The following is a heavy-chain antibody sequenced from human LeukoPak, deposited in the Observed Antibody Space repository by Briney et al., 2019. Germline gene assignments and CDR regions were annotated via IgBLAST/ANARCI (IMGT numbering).Heavy chain of an antibody. CDR1: GYTFTGYY. CDR2: IKLDGSEK. V-gene: IGHV3-7*03. CDR3: ARDQYDTWSRRGNFDS. Sequence: ASVKVSCRASGYTFTGYYMSWVRQAPGKGLEWVANIKLDGSEKNYVDSVKGRFTISRDNTKNSLYLQMNGLRVEDTAVFYCARDQYDTWSRRGNFDSWGQGTLVIVSS. D-gene: IGHD3-3*01. J-gene: IGHJ4*02.